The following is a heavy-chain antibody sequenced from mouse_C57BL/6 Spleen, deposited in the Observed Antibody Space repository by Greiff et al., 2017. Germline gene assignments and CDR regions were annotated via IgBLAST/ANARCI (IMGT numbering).Heavy chain of an antibody. CDR2: IRSKSNNDAT. CDR3: VRWGFCFDY. V-gene: IGHV10-1*01. Sequence: EVHLVESGGGLVQPTGSLKLSCAASGFSFNTYAMNWVRQAPGKGLEWVARIRSKSNNDATYYADSVKDRFAISRDDSESMLYLQMTTLKTEDTAMYCCVRWGFCFDYWGQGTTLTVSS. CDR1: GFSFNTYA. J-gene: IGHJ2*01. D-gene: IGHD3-1*01.